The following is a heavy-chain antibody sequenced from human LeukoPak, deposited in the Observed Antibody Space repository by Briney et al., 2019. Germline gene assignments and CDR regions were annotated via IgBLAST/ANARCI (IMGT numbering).Heavy chain of an antibody. V-gene: IGHV3-30*02. D-gene: IGHD2-2*01. Sequence: GGSLRLSCVASGFAFSSSGMHWVRQAPGKGPGWVASIRYDGNKTYYADSLKGRFTISRDNSKNTLYLQLNSLRAEDTALYYCANLEDIVVVPTGMGFDYWGQGTLVTVSS. CDR2: IRYDGNKT. CDR3: ANLEDIVVVPTGMGFDY. J-gene: IGHJ4*02. CDR1: GFAFSSSG.